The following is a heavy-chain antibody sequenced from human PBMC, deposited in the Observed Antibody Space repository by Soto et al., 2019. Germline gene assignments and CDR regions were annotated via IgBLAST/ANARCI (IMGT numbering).Heavy chain of an antibody. Sequence: SSETLSLTCTVSGGSISSYYWSWIRQPPGKGLEWIGYIYYSGSTNYNPSLKSRVTISVDTSKNQFSLKLSSVTAADTAVYYCARERTNYYDFWSGYYGRAFDIWGQGTMVTV. V-gene: IGHV4-59*01. D-gene: IGHD3-3*01. CDR1: GGSISSYY. CDR3: ARERTNYYDFWSGYYGRAFDI. CDR2: IYYSGST. J-gene: IGHJ3*02.